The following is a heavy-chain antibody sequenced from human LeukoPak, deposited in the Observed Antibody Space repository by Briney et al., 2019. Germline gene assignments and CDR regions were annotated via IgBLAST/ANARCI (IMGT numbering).Heavy chain of an antibody. D-gene: IGHD3-22*01. J-gene: IGHJ5*02. V-gene: IGHV4-61*02. CDR3: ARDRSGYYYSFDP. CDR1: GGSISSGSYH. Sequence: SETLSLTCTVSGGSISSGSYHWSWIRQPAGKGLEWIGRIYTSGSTNYNPSLKSRVTISVDTSKNQFSLKLSSVTAADTAVYYCARDRSGYYYSFDPWGQGTLVTVSS. CDR2: IYTSGST.